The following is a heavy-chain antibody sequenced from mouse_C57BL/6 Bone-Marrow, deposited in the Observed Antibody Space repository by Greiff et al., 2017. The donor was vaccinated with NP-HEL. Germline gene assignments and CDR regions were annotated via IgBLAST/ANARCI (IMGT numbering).Heavy chain of an antibody. CDR2: INPDSSTI. CDR3: ASNYDYDSAWFAY. V-gene: IGHV4-1*01. J-gene: IGHJ3*01. D-gene: IGHD2-4*01. Sequence: EVQLQESGGGLVQPGGSLKLSCAASGIDFSRYWMSWVRRAPGKGLEWIGEINPDSSTINYAPSLKDKFIISRDNAKNTLYLQMSKVRSEDTALYYCASNYDYDSAWFAYWGQGTLVTVSA. CDR1: GIDFSRYW.